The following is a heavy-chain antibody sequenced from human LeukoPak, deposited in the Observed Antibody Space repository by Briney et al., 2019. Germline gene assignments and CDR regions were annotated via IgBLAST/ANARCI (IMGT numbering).Heavy chain of an antibody. CDR2: INPNSGGT. J-gene: IGHJ4*02. CDR1: GYTFTGYY. Sequence: ASVKVSCKASGYTFTGYYMHWVRQAPGQGLEWMGWINPNSGGTNYAQKFQGRVTMTRDTSISTAYMELSRLKSGDTAVYYCATSPHYYDSPLVGYWGQGTLVTVSS. CDR3: ATSPHYYDSPLVGY. V-gene: IGHV1-2*02. D-gene: IGHD3-22*01.